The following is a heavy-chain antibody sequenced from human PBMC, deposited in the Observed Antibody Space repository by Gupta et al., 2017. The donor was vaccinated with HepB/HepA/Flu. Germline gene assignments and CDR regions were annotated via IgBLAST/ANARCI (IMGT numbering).Heavy chain of an antibody. Sequence: QVQLQESGPGLVKPSETLSLTCTVSGGSISSYYWSWIRQPPGKGLEWIGYIYYSGSTNYNPSPKSRVTISVDTSKNQFSLKLSSVTAADTAVYYCARLRDGSFDYWGQGTLVTVSS. D-gene: IGHD5-24*01. CDR3: ARLRDGSFDY. CDR2: IYYSGST. V-gene: IGHV4-59*08. CDR1: GGSISSYY. J-gene: IGHJ4*02.